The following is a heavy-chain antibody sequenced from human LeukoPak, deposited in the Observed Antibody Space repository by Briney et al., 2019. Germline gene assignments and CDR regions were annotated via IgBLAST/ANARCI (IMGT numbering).Heavy chain of an antibody. V-gene: IGHV1-69*04. CDR1: GGTFSSYA. J-gene: IGHJ4*02. CDR2: IIPILGIA. Sequence: SVKVSCKASGGTFSSYAISWVRQAPGQGLEWMGRIIPILGIANYAQKFQGRVTITADKSTSTAYMELSSLRSEDTAVYYCARAHYYDSSGYYPPFDYWGQGTLVTVSS. D-gene: IGHD3-22*01. CDR3: ARAHYYDSSGYYPPFDY.